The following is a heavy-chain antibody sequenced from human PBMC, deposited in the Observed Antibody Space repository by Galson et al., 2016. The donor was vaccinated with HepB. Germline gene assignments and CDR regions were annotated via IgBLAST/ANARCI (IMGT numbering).Heavy chain of an antibody. CDR2: FDAARAKT. CDR1: GKSLHDLS. Sequence: SVKVSCKVSGKSLHDLSIHWVRQAPGKGLEWMGGFDAARAKTVYGQAWQGRVTMTEDPSTDTAYMDLRGLTSEDTATYYCATYQRTSFIRHGFDVCGQGTLVTVSS. CDR3: ATYQRTSFIRHGFDV. D-gene: IGHD2-2*01. V-gene: IGHV1-24*01. J-gene: IGHJ3*01.